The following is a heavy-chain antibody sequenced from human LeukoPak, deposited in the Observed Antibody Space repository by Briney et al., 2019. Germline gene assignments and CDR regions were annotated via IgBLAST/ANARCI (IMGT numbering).Heavy chain of an antibody. Sequence: PSETLSLTCTVSGGSISSYYWSWIRQPPGKGLEWIGYIYYSGSTNYNPSLKSRVTISVDTSKNQFSLKLSSVTAADTAVYYCARDLTCYYGSGSSHYGMDVWGKGTTVTASS. CDR3: ARDLTCYYGSGSSHYGMDV. V-gene: IGHV4-59*01. CDR2: IYYSGST. CDR1: GGSISSYY. J-gene: IGHJ6*04. D-gene: IGHD3-10*01.